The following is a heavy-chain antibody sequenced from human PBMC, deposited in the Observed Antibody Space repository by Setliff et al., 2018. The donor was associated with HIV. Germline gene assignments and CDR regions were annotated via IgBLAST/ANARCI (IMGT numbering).Heavy chain of an antibody. Sequence: SETLSLTCTVSGGSISTYYWSWIRQSPGEGLEWIGYILNRGRTNYNASLKSRVTISVDTSKTQFSLKLTSVTAADTAVYFCARLWLHFGDDLPRFDPWGQGILVTVSS. D-gene: IGHD4-17*01. J-gene: IGHJ5*02. CDR2: ILNRGRT. V-gene: IGHV4-59*08. CDR1: GGSISTYY. CDR3: ARLWLHFGDDLPRFDP.